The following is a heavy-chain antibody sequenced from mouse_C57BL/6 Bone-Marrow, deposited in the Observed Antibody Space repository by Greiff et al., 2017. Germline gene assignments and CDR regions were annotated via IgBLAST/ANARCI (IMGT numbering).Heavy chain of an antibody. Sequence: EVMLVESGGGLVQPGGSLSLSCAASGFTFTDYYMSWVRQPPGKALEWLGFIRNKANGYTTEYSASVKGRFTISRDNSQSILYLQMNALRAEDSATYYCARCYYGSRYWYFDVWGTGTTVTVSS. CDR2: IRNKANGYTT. J-gene: IGHJ1*03. V-gene: IGHV7-3*01. D-gene: IGHD1-1*01. CDR3: ARCYYGSRYWYFDV. CDR1: GFTFTDYY.